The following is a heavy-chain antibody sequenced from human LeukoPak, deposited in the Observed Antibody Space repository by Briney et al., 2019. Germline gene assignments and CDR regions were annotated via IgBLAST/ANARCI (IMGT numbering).Heavy chain of an antibody. D-gene: IGHD5-12*01. Sequence: GGSLRLSCAASGFTFSSYAMHWVRQAPGKGLEWVAVISYDGSNKYYADSVKCRFTISRDNSKNTLYLQMNSLRAEDTAVYYCAKMEVYSGYDYQGDLEDYWGQGTLATVSS. CDR2: ISYDGSNK. CDR3: AKMEVYSGYDYQGDLEDY. CDR1: GFTFSSYA. J-gene: IGHJ4*02. V-gene: IGHV3-30*01.